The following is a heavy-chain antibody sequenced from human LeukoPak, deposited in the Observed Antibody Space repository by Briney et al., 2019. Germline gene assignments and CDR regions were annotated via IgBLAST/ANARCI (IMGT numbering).Heavy chain of an antibody. V-gene: IGHV1-18*01. CDR1: GYTFTSYG. CDR3: ARDRPTVVTRDAFDI. J-gene: IGHJ3*02. Sequence: ASVKVSCKASGYTFTSYGISWVRQAPGQGLEGMGWISAYNGNTNYAQKLQGRVTMTTDTSTSTAYMELRSLRSDDTAVYYCARDRPTVVTRDAFDIWGQGTMVTVSS. D-gene: IGHD4-23*01. CDR2: ISAYNGNT.